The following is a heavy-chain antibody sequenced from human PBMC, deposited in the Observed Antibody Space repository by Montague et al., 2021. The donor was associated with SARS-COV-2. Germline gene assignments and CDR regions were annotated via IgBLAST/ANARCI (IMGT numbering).Heavy chain of an antibody. CDR2: ISAGGGA. CDR3: ARGVVAAPRVVDY. Sequence: SETLSLTCTVSGDSITYFYWNWIRQPAGNGLEWIGRISAGGGANYNPSLKSRVTMSMDTSKRQLSLKLNSVTAEDTAVYYCARGVVAAPRVVDYWGRGTLVTVSS. D-gene: IGHD2-15*01. J-gene: IGHJ4*02. V-gene: IGHV4-4*07. CDR1: GDSITYFY.